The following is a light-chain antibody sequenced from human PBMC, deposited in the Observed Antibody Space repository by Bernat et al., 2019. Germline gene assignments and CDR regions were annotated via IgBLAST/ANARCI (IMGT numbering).Light chain of an antibody. CDR1: QTIANY. Sequence: DIQMTQVPSSLSASVGDRVTITCRASQTIANYLNWFQQKPGRAPKLLIYDSSTLQSGVPSRFSGSGSGTEFTLTISSLQPEDFATYYCQQSHMAPPITFGQGTRLDIK. V-gene: IGKV1-39*01. CDR2: DSS. J-gene: IGKJ5*01. CDR3: QQSHMAPPIT.